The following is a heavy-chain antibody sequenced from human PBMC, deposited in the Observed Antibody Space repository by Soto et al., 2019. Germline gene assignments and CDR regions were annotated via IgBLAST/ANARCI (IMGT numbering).Heavy chain of an antibody. CDR1: GFTFSTHD. CDR2: IGTAGDT. V-gene: IGHV3-13*04. CDR3: ARGPWPRGDSSGFYYYFDY. J-gene: IGHJ4*02. D-gene: IGHD3-22*01. Sequence: GGSLRLSCAASGFTFSTHDMHWVRQATGKGLEWVSAIGTAGDTYYPDSVKGRFAISRENAKNSLYLQVNSLRVGDTAVYYCARGPWPRGDSSGFYYYFDYWGQGTLVTASS.